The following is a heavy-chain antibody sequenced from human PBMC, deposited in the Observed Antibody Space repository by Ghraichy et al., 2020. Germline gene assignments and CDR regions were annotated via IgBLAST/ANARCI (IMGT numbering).Heavy chain of an antibody. CDR2: ISTSTSYM. CDR1: GFTISSYN. Sequence: SCAGSGFTISSYNMNWVRQAPGKGLEWVSSISTSTSYMSYADSVKGRFTISRDNAKNSLYLQMNSLRAEDTAVYYCARDYYYYYMDVWGKGTTVTVSS. V-gene: IGHV3-21*01. J-gene: IGHJ6*03. CDR3: ARDYYYYYMDV.